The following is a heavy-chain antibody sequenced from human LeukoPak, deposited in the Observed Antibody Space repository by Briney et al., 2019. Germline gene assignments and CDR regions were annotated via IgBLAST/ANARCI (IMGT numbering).Heavy chain of an antibody. D-gene: IGHD2-21*01. J-gene: IGHJ6*02. CDR3: AKDGPFPSYYYYGMDV. V-gene: IGHV3-23*01. CDR2: IIGSGGST. CDR1: GFTFSSYA. Sequence: GGSLILSCSASGFTFSSYAMSWVGQAPGKGLEWVSAIIGSGGSTYYADSVKSRFTISRDNSKNTLYLQMNSLRAEDTAVYYCAKDGPFPSYYYYGMDVWGQGTTVTVSS.